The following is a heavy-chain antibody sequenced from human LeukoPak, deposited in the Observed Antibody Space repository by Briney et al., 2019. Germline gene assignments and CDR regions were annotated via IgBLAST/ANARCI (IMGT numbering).Heavy chain of an antibody. V-gene: IGHV3-66*01. J-gene: IGHJ4*02. CDR3: ASIYYYDSDY. D-gene: IGHD3-22*01. CDR1: GFTFSSYA. Sequence: GGSLRLSCAASGFTFSSYAMSWVRQAPGKGLEWVSVIYSGGSTYYADSVKGRFTISRDNSKNTLYLQMNSLRAEDTAVYYCASIYYYDSDYWGQGTLVTVSS. CDR2: IYSGGST.